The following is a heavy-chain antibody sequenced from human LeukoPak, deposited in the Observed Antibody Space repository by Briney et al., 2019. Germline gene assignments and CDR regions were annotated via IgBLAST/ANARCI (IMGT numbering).Heavy chain of an antibody. CDR3: ARDPRLPNGIHF. CDR2: IYSGGDT. V-gene: IGHV3-66*02. J-gene: IGHJ6*02. CDR1: GFTVSSDY. Sequence: GGSLRLSCAASGFTVSSDYMTWVRQAPGKGLEWVSVIYSGGDTYYADSVRGRFTISRDNSMNTLYLQMNSLSPEDTAIYYCARDPRLPNGIHFWGQGTTVTVSS.